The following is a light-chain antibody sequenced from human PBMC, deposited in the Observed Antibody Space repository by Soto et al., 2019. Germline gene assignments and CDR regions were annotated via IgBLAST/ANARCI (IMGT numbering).Light chain of an antibody. V-gene: IGKV4-1*01. J-gene: IGKJ2*01. CDR1: QSALSSSNHKNY. Sequence: DIVMTQSPDSLAVSLGESATINCKSSQSALSSSNHKNYLAWYQKRPVQAPKLLIYWASTRQSGVPDRFSDSGSGTDFTLTITRLQAEDGAVYCCQQYESTPPTFGQGTKLEIK. CDR2: WAS. CDR3: QQYESTPPT.